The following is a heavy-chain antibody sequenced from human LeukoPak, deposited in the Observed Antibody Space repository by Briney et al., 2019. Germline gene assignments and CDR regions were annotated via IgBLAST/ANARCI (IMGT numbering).Heavy chain of an antibody. J-gene: IGHJ5*02. D-gene: IGHD3-22*01. Sequence: GGSLRLSCAASGFTFSSYAMSWVRQAPGKGLEWVSAISGSSGSTYYADSVKGRFTISRDNSKNTLYLQMNSLRAEDTAVYYCAKDLDDSSGYFLGWFDPWGQGTLVTVSS. CDR2: ISGSSGST. CDR1: GFTFSSYA. V-gene: IGHV3-23*01. CDR3: AKDLDDSSGYFLGWFDP.